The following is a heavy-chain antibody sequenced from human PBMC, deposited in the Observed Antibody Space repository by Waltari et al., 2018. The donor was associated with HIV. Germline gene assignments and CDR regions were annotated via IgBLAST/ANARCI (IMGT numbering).Heavy chain of an antibody. CDR2: INTGRSNS. V-gene: IGHV3-11*01. D-gene: IGHD5-12*01. CDR3: ARPRYSGYDYPTYFDS. CDR1: GFTFSDYH. Sequence: QVQLVESGGGLVKPGGSLRLSCEASGFTFSDYHMSWIRQPPGKGFVWVSYINTGRSNSHYSDSVQVRFTISRDNSKNALYLQMDNLRGEDTAVYYCARPRYSGYDYPTYFDSWGQGNLVTVSS. J-gene: IGHJ4*02.